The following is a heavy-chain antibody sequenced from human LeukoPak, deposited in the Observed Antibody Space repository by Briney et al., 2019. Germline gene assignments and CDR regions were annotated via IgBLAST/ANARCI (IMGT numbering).Heavy chain of an antibody. D-gene: IGHD3-22*01. J-gene: IGHJ4*02. CDR1: GLTSSSYW. CDR3: ARGFDSSGYYRSPIDY. CDR2: IKQDGSEK. V-gene: IGHV3-7*01. Sequence: GGSLRLSCAASGLTSSSYWMSWVRQAPGKGLEWVANIKQDGSEKYYVDSVKGRFTISRENAKNSLYLQMNSLRAEDTAVYYCARGFDSSGYYRSPIDYWGQGTLVTVSS.